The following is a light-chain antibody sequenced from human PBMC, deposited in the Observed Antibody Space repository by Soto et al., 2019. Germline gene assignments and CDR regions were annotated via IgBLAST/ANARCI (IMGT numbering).Light chain of an antibody. CDR3: QQYNSYPRT. CDR2: DAS. CDR1: QSISSW. Sequence: DIQMTQSPSTLSAYVGDRVTITCRASQSISSWLAWYQQNPGKAPKLLIYDASSLESGVPSRFSGSGSGTEFTLTISSLQPDDFATYYCQQYNSYPRTFGQGTKV. J-gene: IGKJ1*01. V-gene: IGKV1-5*01.